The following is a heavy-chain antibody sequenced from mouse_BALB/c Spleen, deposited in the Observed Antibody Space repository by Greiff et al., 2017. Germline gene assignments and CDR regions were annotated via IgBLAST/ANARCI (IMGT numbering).Heavy chain of an antibody. Sequence: QVQLQQSGAELMKPGASVKISCKASGYTFTNYWLGWVKQRPGHGLEWIGDIYPGGGYTNYNEKFKGKATLTADTSSSTAYMQLSSLTSEDSAVYFCATLPSDGLMDYWGQGTSVTVSS. CDR2: IYPGGGYT. D-gene: IGHD1-2*01. CDR1: GYTFTNYW. CDR3: ATLPSDGLMDY. J-gene: IGHJ4*01. V-gene: IGHV1-63*02.